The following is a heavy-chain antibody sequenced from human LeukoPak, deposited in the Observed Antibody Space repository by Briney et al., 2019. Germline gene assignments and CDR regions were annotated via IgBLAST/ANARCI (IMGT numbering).Heavy chain of an antibody. Sequence: GGSLRLSCAASGFTFSSYSMNWVRQAPGKGLEWVSYISSSSSTIYYADSVKGRFTISRDNAKNSLYLQMNSLRAEDTAVYYCARVDLRGGDYYYYMDVWGKGTTVTISS. CDR1: GFTFSSYS. CDR3: ARVDLRGGDYYYYMDV. V-gene: IGHV3-48*01. D-gene: IGHD3-10*01. J-gene: IGHJ6*03. CDR2: ISSSSSTI.